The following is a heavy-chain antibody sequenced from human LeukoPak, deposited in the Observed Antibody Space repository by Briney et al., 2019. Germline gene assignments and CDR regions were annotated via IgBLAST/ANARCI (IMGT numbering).Heavy chain of an antibody. CDR2: MNPNSGNT. D-gene: IGHD3-3*01. J-gene: IGHJ6*03. CDR3: ARDQSRDFWSGYSGYYMDV. V-gene: IGHV1-8*03. CDR1: GYTFTSYG. Sequence: ASVKVSCKASGYTFTSYGISWVRQAPGQGLEWMGWMNPNSGNTGYAQKFQGRVTITRNTSISTAYMELSSLRSEDTAVYYCARDQSRDFWSGYSGYYMDVWGKGTTVTVSS.